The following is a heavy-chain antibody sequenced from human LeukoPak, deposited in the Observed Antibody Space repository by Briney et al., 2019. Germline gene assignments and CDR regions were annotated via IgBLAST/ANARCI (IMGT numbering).Heavy chain of an antibody. V-gene: IGHV3-23*01. CDR1: GLSFGSYA. CDR3: AKDFVRYNIQFDY. J-gene: IGHJ4*02. CDR2: ISGGGAGT. D-gene: IGHD1-14*01. Sequence: PGGSLRLSCAASGLSFGSYAMSWVRQAPGKGLEWVSSISGGGAGTYYADSVRGRFTISRDNSKNTLYLQMDSLRAEDTALYYCAKDFVRYNIQFDYWGQGALVTVSS.